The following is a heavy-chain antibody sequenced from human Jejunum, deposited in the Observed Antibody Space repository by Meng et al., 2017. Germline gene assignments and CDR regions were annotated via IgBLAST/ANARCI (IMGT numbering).Heavy chain of an antibody. J-gene: IGHJ4*02. CDR2: INTDGSTT. Sequence: VLRVQSGGACVQPGGSLILSLAASGFSLSGYWMHWVRQAPGKGLVWVSRINTDGSTTNYADSVMGRFTISRDNAKNTLYLQMNSLSVEDTAVHYCTRAGSYRHDYWGQGTLVTVSS. V-gene: IGHV3-74*01. CDR1: GFSLSGYW. CDR3: TRAGSYRHDY. D-gene: IGHD3-10*01.